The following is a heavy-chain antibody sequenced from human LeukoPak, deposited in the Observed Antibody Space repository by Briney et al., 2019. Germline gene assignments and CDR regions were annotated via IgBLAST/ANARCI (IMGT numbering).Heavy chain of an antibody. CDR1: GYSFTSYY. Sequence: EASVKVSCKTSGYSFTSYYMHWVRQAPGQGLEWMGLISPTGSSTNYAQKFRGRVTMTRDTSTTTVYMELSSLRSEDTAVYYCAREESGGYFDYWGQGTLVTVSS. CDR3: AREESGGYFDY. CDR2: ISPTGSST. V-gene: IGHV1-46*01. D-gene: IGHD2-8*02. J-gene: IGHJ4*02.